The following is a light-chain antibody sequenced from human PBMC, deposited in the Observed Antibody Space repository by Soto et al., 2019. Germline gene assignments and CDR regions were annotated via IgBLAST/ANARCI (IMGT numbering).Light chain of an antibody. V-gene: IGKV3-11*01. CDR3: QHRSNWPLT. CDR2: GAS. CDR1: QSVSSN. J-gene: IGKJ4*01. Sequence: EIVMKQSPATLSVSPGERATLSCRASQSVSSNLAWYQQKPGQAPRLLIYGASTRATGIPARFSGSGSGTDFTLTISSLEPEDFAVYYCQHRSNWPLTFGGGTKVDIK.